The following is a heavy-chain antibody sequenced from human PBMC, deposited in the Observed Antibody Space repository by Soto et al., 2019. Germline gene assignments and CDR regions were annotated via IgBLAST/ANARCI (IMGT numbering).Heavy chain of an antibody. CDR1: GGSIDYYY. Sequence: PSETLSLTCTVSGGSIDYYYWSWIRQPPGKGLEWLGYISDSGSTSYNPSLRSRVTISVDTSKNRFSLRLSSVTAADTAVYYCARDSTAWFPYYGIDVWGQGTTVTVSS. J-gene: IGHJ6*02. CDR3: ARDSTAWFPYYGIDV. V-gene: IGHV4-59*01. CDR2: ISDSGST. D-gene: IGHD3-10*01.